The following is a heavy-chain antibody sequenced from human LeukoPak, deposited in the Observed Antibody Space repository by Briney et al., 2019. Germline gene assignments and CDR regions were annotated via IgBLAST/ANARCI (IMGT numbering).Heavy chain of an antibody. V-gene: IGHV3-33*06. J-gene: IGHJ4*02. CDR1: GFTFSSYG. CDR3: AKGGRYFDWSTGDY. D-gene: IGHD3-9*01. Sequence: GRSLRLSCAASGFTFSSYGMHWVRKAPGKGLEWVAVIWYDGSNKYYADSVKGRFTISRDNSKNTLYLQMNSLRAEDTAVYYCAKGGRYFDWSTGDYWGQGTLVTVSS. CDR2: IWYDGSNK.